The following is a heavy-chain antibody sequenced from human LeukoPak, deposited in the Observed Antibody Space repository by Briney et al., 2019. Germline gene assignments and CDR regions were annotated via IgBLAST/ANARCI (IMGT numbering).Heavy chain of an antibody. J-gene: IGHJ6*03. CDR2: ISSSSSYI. V-gene: IGHV3-21*04. CDR1: GFTFSSYS. Sequence: GGSLRLSCAASGFTFSSYSMNWVRQAPGKGLEWVSSISSSSSYIYYADSVKGRFTISRDNSKNTLYLQMNSLRAEDTAVYYCAKTEYGTHLYYYYMDVWGKGTTVTVSS. CDR3: AKTEYGTHLYYYYMDV. D-gene: IGHD1-14*01.